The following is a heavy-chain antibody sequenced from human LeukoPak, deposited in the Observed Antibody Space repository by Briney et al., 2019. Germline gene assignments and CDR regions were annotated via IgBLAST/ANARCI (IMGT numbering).Heavy chain of an antibody. CDR2: ISAYNGNT. Sequence: GASVKVSCKASGCTFINYGISWVRQAPGQGLEWMGWISAYNGNTNYAQKLQARVTMTTDTSTSTAYMELRSLRSDDTAVYYCVREAEAANTIYFLHWGQGTLVTVSS. J-gene: IGHJ1*01. CDR3: VREAEAANTIYFLH. CDR1: GCTFINYG. D-gene: IGHD6-13*01. V-gene: IGHV1-18*01.